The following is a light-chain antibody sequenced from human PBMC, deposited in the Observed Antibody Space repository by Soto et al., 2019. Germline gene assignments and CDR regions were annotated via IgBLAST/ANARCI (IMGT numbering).Light chain of an antibody. V-gene: IGLV2-14*01. Sequence: QSVLTQPASVSGSPGQSITISCTGTSSDVGNYNYVSWYQQHPGKAPKLMIYEVSNRPSGVSNRFSGSKSGNTASLTISGLQAEDEADYYCSSYTSSSKVFGTGTKVTVL. CDR3: SSYTSSSKV. J-gene: IGLJ1*01. CDR2: EVS. CDR1: SSDVGNYNY.